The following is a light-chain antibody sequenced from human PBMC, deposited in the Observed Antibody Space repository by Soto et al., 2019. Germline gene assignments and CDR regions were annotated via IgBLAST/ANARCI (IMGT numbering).Light chain of an antibody. V-gene: IGKV3-15*01. CDR1: QSAISN. J-gene: IGKJ5*01. CDR2: DAS. Sequence: EIAMTQSAATLCVCPGDGGTLXCRASQSAISNFGWYQQSTGQTPRRLIXDASTRATDIPARFSGSGSGTDFTLTISSLLSEDFAVYYCQQCSNWPPEIITFGQGTRLEIK. CDR3: QQCSNWPPEIIT.